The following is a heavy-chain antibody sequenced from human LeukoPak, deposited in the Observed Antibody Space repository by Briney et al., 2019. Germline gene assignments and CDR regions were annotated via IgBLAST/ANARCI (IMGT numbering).Heavy chain of an antibody. V-gene: IGHV4-4*08. J-gene: IGHJ4*02. CDR1: GGSISSYY. D-gene: IGHD1-14*01. CDR2: IYTSGST. Sequence: ASETLSLTCTVSGGSISSYYWSWIRQPPGKGLEWIGRIYTSGSTNYNPSLKSRVTISVDTSKNQFSLKLSSVTAADTAVYYCASGAYTGYFDYWGQGTLVTVSS. CDR3: ASGAYTGYFDY.